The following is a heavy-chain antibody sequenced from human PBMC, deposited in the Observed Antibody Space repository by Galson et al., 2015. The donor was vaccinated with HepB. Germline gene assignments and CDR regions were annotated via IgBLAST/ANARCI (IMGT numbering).Heavy chain of an antibody. CDR2: ISSSTSYT. J-gene: IGHJ4*02. V-gene: IGHV3-11*06. CDR1: GFPFSDYY. D-gene: IGHD2-2*01. Sequence: SLRLSCAASGFPFSDYYMSWIRQTPGMGLEWISHISSSTSYTKYADSVKGRFTISRDDAKNSLYLQMNSLRVEETAVYYCARVGVRAVPGASEGFDHWGQGDLVIVSS. CDR3: ARVGVRAVPGASEGFDH.